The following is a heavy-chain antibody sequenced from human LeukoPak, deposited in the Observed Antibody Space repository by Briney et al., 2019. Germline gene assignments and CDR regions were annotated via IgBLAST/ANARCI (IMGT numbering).Heavy chain of an antibody. J-gene: IGHJ6*02. D-gene: IGHD3-3*01. CDR2: IKQDGSEK. Sequence: GGSLRLPCAASGFTFSSYWMSWVRQAPGKGLEWVANIKQDGSEKYYVDSVKGRFTISRDNAKNSLYLQMNSLRAEDTAVYYCARALYDFWSGIYYYYYGMDVWGQGTTVTVSS. CDR3: ARALYDFWSGIYYYYYGMDV. V-gene: IGHV3-7*03. CDR1: GFTFSSYW.